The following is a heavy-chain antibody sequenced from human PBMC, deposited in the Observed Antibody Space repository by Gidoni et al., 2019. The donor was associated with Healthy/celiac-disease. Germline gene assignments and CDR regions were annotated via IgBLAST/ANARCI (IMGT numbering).Heavy chain of an antibody. Sequence: EVQLVESGGGLVKPGGSLRLSCAASGFTFSSYSMNWVRQAPGKGLEWVSSISSSSSYIYYADSVKGRFTISRDNAKNSLYLQMNSLRAEDTAVYYCARDPDYYDSSGYYFSGWFDPWGQGTLVTVSS. CDR2: ISSSSSYI. V-gene: IGHV3-21*01. CDR3: ARDPDYYDSSGYYFSGWFDP. J-gene: IGHJ5*02. D-gene: IGHD3-22*01. CDR1: GFTFSSYS.